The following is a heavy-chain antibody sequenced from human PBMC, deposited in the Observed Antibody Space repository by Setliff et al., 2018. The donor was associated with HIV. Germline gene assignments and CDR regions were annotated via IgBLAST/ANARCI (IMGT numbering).Heavy chain of an antibody. CDR2: ISSSGIS. CDR3: VRRSDWFDP. V-gene: IGHV4-61*02. J-gene: IGHJ5*02. CDR1: GGSISSGRYY. Sequence: SETLSLTCTVSGGSISSGRYYWSWVRQPAGKTLEWLGRISSSGISTYNFSLRSRVTMSIDTSNNQFSLTLNSVTAADTAVYYCVRRSDWFDPWGQGTPVTVSS.